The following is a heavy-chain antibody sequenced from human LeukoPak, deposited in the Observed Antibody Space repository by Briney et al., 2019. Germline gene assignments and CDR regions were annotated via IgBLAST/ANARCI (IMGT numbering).Heavy chain of an antibody. J-gene: IGHJ4*02. CDR3: ARGEGSSIDY. CDR1: GYTFTGYY. V-gene: IGHV1-2*04. D-gene: IGHD6-13*01. CDR2: INPNNGGT. Sequence: RVASVKVSCKASGYTFTGYYMHWVRQAAGQGLEWMGWINPNNGGTNYAQKFQGWVTMTRDTSISTAYMELSRLRSDDTAVYYCARGEGSSIDYWGQGTLVTVSS.